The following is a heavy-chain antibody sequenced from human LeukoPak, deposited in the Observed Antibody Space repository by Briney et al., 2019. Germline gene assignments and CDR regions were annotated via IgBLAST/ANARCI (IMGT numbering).Heavy chain of an antibody. Sequence: SETLSLTCAVYGGSFSGYYWSWIRQPPGKGLEWIGEINHSGSTNYNPSLKSRATMSVDTSKNQFSLKLSSVTAADTAVYYCARHGRYSYGYLFDYWGQGTLVTVSS. CDR2: INHSGST. J-gene: IGHJ4*02. CDR3: ARHGRYSYGYLFDY. V-gene: IGHV4-34*01. D-gene: IGHD5-18*01. CDR1: GGSFSGYY.